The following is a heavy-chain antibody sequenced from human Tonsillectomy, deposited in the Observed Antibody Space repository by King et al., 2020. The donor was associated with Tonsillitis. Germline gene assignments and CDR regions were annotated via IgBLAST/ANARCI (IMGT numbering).Heavy chain of an antibody. V-gene: IGHV3-30*18. CDR1: GFTFSNYG. J-gene: IGHJ2*01. D-gene: IGHD3-16*02. Sequence: VQLVESGGGVVQPGRSLRLSCAASGFTFSNYGMHWVRQAPGKGLEWVALISYDASYENYADSVKGRFAISRDNSKNTLYLEMNSLRVEDTSVYYCAKDGIALSDWYFDLWGRGTLVTVSS. CDR2: ISYDASYE. CDR3: AKDGIALSDWYFDL.